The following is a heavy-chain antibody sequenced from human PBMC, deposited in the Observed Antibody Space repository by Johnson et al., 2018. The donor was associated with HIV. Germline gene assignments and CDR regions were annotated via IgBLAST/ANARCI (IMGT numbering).Heavy chain of an antibody. Sequence: EVQLVESGGGLVQPGGSLRLSCAASGFTFSSYAMSWVRQSPGKGLEWVSGISSSGTTIYYADSVKGRFTISRDNARNSLYLHMNSLRAEDTAVYYCAKDVLRSFDWLPDSFDVWGQGTVVTVSS. CDR3: AKDVLRSFDWLPDSFDV. J-gene: IGHJ3*01. D-gene: IGHD3-9*01. CDR2: ISSSGTTI. V-gene: IGHV3-23*04. CDR1: GFTFSSYA.